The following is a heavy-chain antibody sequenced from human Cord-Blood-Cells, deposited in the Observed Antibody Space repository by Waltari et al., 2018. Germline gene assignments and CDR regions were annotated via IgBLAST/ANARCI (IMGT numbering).Heavy chain of an antibody. Sequence: QVQLQESGPGLVKPSETLSLTCTVSGYSISSGYYWGWIRQPPGKGLEWIGSIYHSGSTYYHPSLQSRVTISVDTSKNQFSLKLSSVTAADTAVYYCARDEYCSSTSCYHDAFDIWGQGTMVTVSS. D-gene: IGHD2-2*01. CDR3: ARDEYCSSTSCYHDAFDI. CDR1: GYSISSGYY. CDR2: IYHSGST. J-gene: IGHJ3*02. V-gene: IGHV4-38-2*02.